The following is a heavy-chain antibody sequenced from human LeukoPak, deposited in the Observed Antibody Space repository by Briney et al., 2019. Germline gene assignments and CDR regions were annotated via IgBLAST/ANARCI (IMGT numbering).Heavy chain of an antibody. CDR3: ARSSGWQLRLFDP. V-gene: IGHV4-61*05. J-gene: IGHJ5*02. CDR1: GGSISSSSYY. D-gene: IGHD2-15*01. Sequence: PSETLSLTCTVSGGSISSSSYYWGWIRQPPGKGLEWIGYIYYSGSTNYNPSLKSRVTISVDTSKNQFSLKLSSVTAADTAVYYCARSSGWQLRLFDPWGQGTLVTVSS. CDR2: IYYSGST.